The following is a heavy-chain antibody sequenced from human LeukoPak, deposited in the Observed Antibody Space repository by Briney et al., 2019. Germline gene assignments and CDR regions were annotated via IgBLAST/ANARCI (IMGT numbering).Heavy chain of an antibody. Sequence: GSSVKISCKASGYTFTYRYLHWVRQAPGQAFEWMGWITPYNGNRNYAKKFQDRVTITRDTSLSTAHMELSSLRSEDTAMYYCARSALYSTKSDYYFESWGQRTLVTVSS. D-gene: IGHD2-2*01. CDR3: ARSALYSTKSDYYFES. CDR1: GYTFTYRY. J-gene: IGHJ4*02. V-gene: IGHV1-45*02. CDR2: ITPYNGNR.